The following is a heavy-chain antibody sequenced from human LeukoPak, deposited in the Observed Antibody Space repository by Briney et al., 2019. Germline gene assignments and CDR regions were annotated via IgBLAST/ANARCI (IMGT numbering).Heavy chain of an antibody. CDR3: ATVYYASSAYGDLDS. CDR2: ISSSSSYI. J-gene: IGHJ4*02. Sequence: GGSLRLSGAASGFTFSSYSMNWVRQAPGKGLEWVSSISSSSSYIHYADSVKGRFTISKDNPKNSLYLQLNSLRAEDTAVYHCATVYYASSAYGDLDSWGQGTPVTVSS. D-gene: IGHD3-22*01. V-gene: IGHV3-21*01. CDR1: GFTFSSYS.